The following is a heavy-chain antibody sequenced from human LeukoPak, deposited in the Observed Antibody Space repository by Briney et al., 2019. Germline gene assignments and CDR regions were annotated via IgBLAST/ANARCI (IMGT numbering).Heavy chain of an antibody. CDR3: ARDRGRYCSGGSCYSGVSPSV. J-gene: IGHJ4*02. CDR1: GYTFTGYY. Sequence: ASVKVSCKASGYTFTGYYMHWVRQAPGQGLEWMGWINPNSGGTNYAQKFQGRVTMTRDTSISTAYMELSRLRSDDTAVYYCARDRGRYCSGGSCYSGVSPSVWGQGTLVTVSS. D-gene: IGHD2-15*01. CDR2: INPNSGGT. V-gene: IGHV1-2*02.